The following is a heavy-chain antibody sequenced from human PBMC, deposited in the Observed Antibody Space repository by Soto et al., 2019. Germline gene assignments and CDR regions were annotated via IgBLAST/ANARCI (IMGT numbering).Heavy chain of an antibody. V-gene: IGHV3-30-3*01. J-gene: IGHJ4*02. CDR2: ISYDGSNK. Sequence: QVQLVESGGGVVQPGRSLRLSCAASGFTFSSYAMHWVRQAPGKGLEWVAVISYDGSNKYYADSVEGRFTISGDNSKNTLYLQMNSLRAEDTAVYYCARDKRDLRFLEWSYYFDYWGQGTLVTVSS. CDR1: GFTFSSYA. D-gene: IGHD3-3*01. CDR3: ARDKRDLRFLEWSYYFDY.